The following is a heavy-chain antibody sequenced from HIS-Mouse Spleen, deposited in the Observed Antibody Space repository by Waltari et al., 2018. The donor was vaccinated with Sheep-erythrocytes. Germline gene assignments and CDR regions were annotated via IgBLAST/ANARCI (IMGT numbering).Heavy chain of an antibody. CDR1: GFTFSSYW. J-gene: IGHJ4*02. D-gene: IGHD1-26*01. Sequence: EVQLVESGGGLVQPGGSLRLSCAASGFTFSSYWMHWVRQAPGKGLGWVSRINSDGGSTSYADSVKGRFTISRDNAKNTLYLQMNSLRAEDTAVYYCARETEWELSFDYWGQGTLVTVSS. CDR3: ARETEWELSFDY. CDR2: INSDGGST. V-gene: IGHV3-74*01.